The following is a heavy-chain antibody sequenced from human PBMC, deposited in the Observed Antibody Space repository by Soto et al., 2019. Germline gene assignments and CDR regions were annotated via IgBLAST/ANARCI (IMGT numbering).Heavy chain of an antibody. Sequence: QVQLVESGGGLVKPGGSLRLSCADSGFTFSDYYMSWIRQAPGKGLGWVSYISSSGSTIFYADSVKGRFTISRDNAKNSRYLQMNGLRAEDTAVYYWARVAVMACCIVVWGQGTTVTVSS. CDR3: ARVAVMACCIVV. J-gene: IGHJ6*02. V-gene: IGHV3-11*01. D-gene: IGHD3-16*01. CDR1: GFTFSDYY. CDR2: ISSSGSTI.